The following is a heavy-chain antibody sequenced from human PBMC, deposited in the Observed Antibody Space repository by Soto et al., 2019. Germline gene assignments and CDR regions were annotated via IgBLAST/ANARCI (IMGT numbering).Heavy chain of an antibody. CDR2: IIPIFGTA. Sequence: QVQLVQSGAEVKKPGSSVKVSCKASGGTFSSYSINWVRQALGQGLEWMGEIIPIFGTANYAQKFQGRVTMTADESTSTAYMELSSLRSEDTAVYYCARDGGRHSGGIDYWGQGTLVTVSS. CDR3: ARDGGRHSGGIDY. D-gene: IGHD1-26*01. CDR1: GGTFSSYS. V-gene: IGHV1-69*01. J-gene: IGHJ4*02.